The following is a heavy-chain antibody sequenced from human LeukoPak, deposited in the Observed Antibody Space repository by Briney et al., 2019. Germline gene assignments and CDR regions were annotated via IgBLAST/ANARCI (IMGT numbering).Heavy chain of an antibody. Sequence: GGSLRLSCAASGFTFSSYIMNWVRQAPGKGLEWVSSISSSSSYIYYADSVKGRFTISRDNAKNSLYLQMNSLRAEDTAVHYCAREGLGELPDYWGQGTLVTVSS. CDR1: GFTFSSYI. D-gene: IGHD1-26*01. V-gene: IGHV3-21*01. CDR3: AREGLGELPDY. J-gene: IGHJ4*02. CDR2: ISSSSSYI.